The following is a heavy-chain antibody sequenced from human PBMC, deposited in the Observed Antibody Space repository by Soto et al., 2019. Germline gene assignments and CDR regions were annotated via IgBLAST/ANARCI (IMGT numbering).Heavy chain of an antibody. CDR1: GGGYDSCA. J-gene: IGHJ6*02. V-gene: IGHV1-69*13. CDR3: ARSPSTAARHPYYYYGMDV. Sequence: GASVAVCWAECGGGYDSCARRWVQQAPGQGLEWMGGIIPIFGTANYAQKFQGRVTITADESTSTAYMELSSLRSEDTAVYYCARSPSTAARHPYYYYGMDVWGQGTTVTVSS. CDR2: IIPIFGTA. D-gene: IGHD6-6*01.